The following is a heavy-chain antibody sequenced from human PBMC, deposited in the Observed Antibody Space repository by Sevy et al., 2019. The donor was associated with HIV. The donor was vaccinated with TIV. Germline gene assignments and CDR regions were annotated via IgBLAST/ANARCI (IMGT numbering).Heavy chain of an antibody. CDR3: ARARLNYYDSSGYSTGSAFDI. CDR2: ISSSGSTI. V-gene: IGHV3-48*03. J-gene: IGHJ3*02. Sequence: GGSLRLSCAASGFTFSSYEMNWVRQAPGKGLEWVSYISSSGSTIYYADSVKGRFTISRDNAKNSLYLQMNSLRAEDTAVYYCARARLNYYDSSGYSTGSAFDIWGQGTMVTVSS. D-gene: IGHD3-22*01. CDR1: GFTFSSYE.